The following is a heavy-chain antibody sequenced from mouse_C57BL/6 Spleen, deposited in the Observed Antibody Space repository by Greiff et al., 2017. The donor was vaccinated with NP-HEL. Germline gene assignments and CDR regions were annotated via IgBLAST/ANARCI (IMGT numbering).Heavy chain of an antibody. J-gene: IGHJ3*01. CDR2: IYPGDGDT. CDR1: GYAFSSYW. Sequence: QVQLKESGAELVKPGASVKISCKASGYAFSSYWMNWVKQRPGKGLEWIGQIYPGDGDTNYNGKFKGKATLTADKSSSTAYMHLSSLTSEDSAVYFCARQGGSSPFAYWGQGTLVTVSA. V-gene: IGHV1-80*01. D-gene: IGHD1-1*01. CDR3: ARQGGSSPFAY.